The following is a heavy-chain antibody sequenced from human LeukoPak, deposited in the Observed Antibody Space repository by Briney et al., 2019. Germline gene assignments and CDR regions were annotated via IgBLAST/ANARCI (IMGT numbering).Heavy chain of an antibody. V-gene: IGHV3-74*01. J-gene: IGHJ4*02. CDR2: INSDGSWT. D-gene: IGHD2/OR15-2a*01. CDR1: GNYW. Sequence: GGSLRLSCAASGNYWMHWVRQAPGKGLVWVSHINSDGSWTSYADSVKGRITISKDNAKNTVYLQMNSLRAEDTAVYYCVSFYETYWGRGTLVTVSS. CDR3: VSFYETY.